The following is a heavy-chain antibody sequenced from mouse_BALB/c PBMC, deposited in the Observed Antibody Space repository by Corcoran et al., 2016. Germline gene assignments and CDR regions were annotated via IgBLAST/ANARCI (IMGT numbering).Heavy chain of an antibody. D-gene: IGHD2-12*01. CDR3: AIECEVYVYYYVMDY. CDR1: GYTFTSYV. V-gene: IGHV1S136*01. CDR2: INPYSDGT. Sequence: EVQLQQSGPELVKPGASVKMSCKASGYTFTSYVMHGVKQRPGQGLEWFGYINPYSDGTKENEKCKGKATLTSDKSTSTAYMDLSSLTSEDSAVYYCAIECEVYVYYYVMDYGGQGTSVTVSS. J-gene: IGHJ4*01.